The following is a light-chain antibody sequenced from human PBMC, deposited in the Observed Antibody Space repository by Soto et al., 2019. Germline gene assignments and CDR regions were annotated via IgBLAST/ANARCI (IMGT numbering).Light chain of an antibody. CDR1: SSNIGAGFG. V-gene: IGLV1-40*01. CDR2: GNT. Sequence: QSVLTQPPSVSGAPGQRVTISCTGSSSNIGAGFGVHWYQQLPGTAPKLLIYGNTNRPSGVPDRFSGSKSGTSASLAITGLQAEDEADYYCQSYDSSLSGSVFGGGIKVTVL. J-gene: IGLJ2*01. CDR3: QSYDSSLSGSV.